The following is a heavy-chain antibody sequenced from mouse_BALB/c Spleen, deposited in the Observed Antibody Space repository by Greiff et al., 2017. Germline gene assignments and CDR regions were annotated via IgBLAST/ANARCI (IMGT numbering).Heavy chain of an antibody. J-gene: IGHJ4*01. Sequence: EVKLVDSGGGLVQPGGSRKLSCAASGFTFSDYGMAWVRQAPGKGPEWVAFISNLAYSIYYADTVTGRFTISRENAKNTLYLEMSSLRSEDTAMYYCARVWNYAMDYWGQGTSVTVSS. V-gene: IGHV5-15*02. CDR3: ARVWNYAMDY. CDR2: ISNLAYSI. D-gene: IGHD1-1*02. CDR1: GFTFSDYG.